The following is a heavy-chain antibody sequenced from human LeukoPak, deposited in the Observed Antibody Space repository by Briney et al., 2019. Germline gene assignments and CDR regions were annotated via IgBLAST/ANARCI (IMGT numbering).Heavy chain of an antibody. CDR3: AKVRGTYSSGFYFDS. Sequence: GGSLRLSCAASGFKFDAYAINWVRQPPGKGLEWVSIISWNGGFKDYADSVKGRFTISRDNVQNSVHLDMNSLRPEDTAFYFCAKVRGTYSSGFYFDSWGQGTLVTVSS. V-gene: IGHV3-9*01. CDR2: ISWNGGFK. D-gene: IGHD6-19*01. CDR1: GFKFDAYA. J-gene: IGHJ4*02.